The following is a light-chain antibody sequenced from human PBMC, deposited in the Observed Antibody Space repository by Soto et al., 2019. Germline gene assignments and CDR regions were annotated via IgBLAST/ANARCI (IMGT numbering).Light chain of an antibody. CDR2: GAS. Sequence: EIELTQSPGTLSLSPGERATLACRASQSVSNNYLAWYQQKPGQAPRLLIYGASRRATGIPDRFSGSGSGTDFTLTISRLEPEDFAVYYCQQYGRSPRFTFGPGTKVDVK. J-gene: IGKJ3*01. CDR1: QSVSNNY. CDR3: QQYGRSPRFT. V-gene: IGKV3-20*01.